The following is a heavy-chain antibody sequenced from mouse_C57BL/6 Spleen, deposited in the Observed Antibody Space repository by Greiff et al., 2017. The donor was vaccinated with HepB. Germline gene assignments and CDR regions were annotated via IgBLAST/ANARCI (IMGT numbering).Heavy chain of an antibody. CDR3: ERSKYYGSSYDY. Sequence: QVQLQQPGAELVKPGAPVKLSCKASGYTFTSYWMHWVKQRPGQGLEWIGMIHTNSGSTNYNEKFKSKATMTVNKSSSTVYMQLSSLTSEDTAVYYWERSKYYGSSYDYWGQGTTLTVSS. CDR1: GYTFTSYW. J-gene: IGHJ2*01. V-gene: IGHV1-64*01. CDR2: IHTNSGST. D-gene: IGHD1-1*01.